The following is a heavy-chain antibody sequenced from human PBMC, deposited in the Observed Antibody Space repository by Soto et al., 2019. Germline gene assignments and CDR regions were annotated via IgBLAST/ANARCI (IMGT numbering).Heavy chain of an antibody. D-gene: IGHD6-19*01. CDR3: ARDRGAVTGQYFDY. J-gene: IGHJ4*02. CDR1: GFTFSAVY. CDR2: ISSSGTSA. Sequence: QVQLEESGGGLVKPGGSLRLSCAASGFTFSAVYMSWIRQAPNKGLEYISYISSSGTSANYAGSVKGRFTISRDNAKNSLYLQMNGLRAEGTAVYYCARDRGAVTGQYFDYWGQGALVTVSS. V-gene: IGHV3-11*05.